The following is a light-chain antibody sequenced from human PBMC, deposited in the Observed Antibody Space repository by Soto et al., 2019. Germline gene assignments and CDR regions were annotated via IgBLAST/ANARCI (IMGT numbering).Light chain of an antibody. Sequence: DIQMTQSPSSLSASVGDRVTITCQASQDITNYLNWYQQKPGRAPRLLIYAASSLQSGVPSRFSGSGSGTDFTLTISSLQPEDFATYSCQQSYNSPQTFGQGTKV. J-gene: IGKJ1*01. CDR1: QDITNY. V-gene: IGKV1-39*01. CDR3: QQSYNSPQT. CDR2: AAS.